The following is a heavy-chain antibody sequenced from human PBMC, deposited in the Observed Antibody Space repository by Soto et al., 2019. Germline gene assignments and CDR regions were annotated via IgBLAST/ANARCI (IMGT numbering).Heavy chain of an antibody. Sequence: PSETLSLTCTVSGGSISSGGYYWSWILQHPGKGLEWIGYIYYSGSTYYNPSLKSRVTISVDTSKNQFSLKLSSVTAADTAVYYCARDLRVAAAGISGWFDPWGQGTQVTVSS. CDR2: IYYSGST. CDR3: ARDLRVAAAGISGWFDP. V-gene: IGHV4-31*03. D-gene: IGHD6-13*01. CDR1: GGSISSGGYY. J-gene: IGHJ5*02.